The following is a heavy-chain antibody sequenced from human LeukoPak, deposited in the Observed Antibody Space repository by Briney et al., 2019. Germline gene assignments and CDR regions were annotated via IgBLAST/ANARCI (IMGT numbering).Heavy chain of an antibody. D-gene: IGHD2-2*01. CDR1: GGSISSSSYY. J-gene: IGHJ4*02. Sequence: PSETLSLTCTVSGGSISSSSYYWGWIRQPPGKGLEWIGSIYYSGSTYYNPSLKSRVTISVDTSKNQFSLKLSSVTAADTAVYYCATFVPAAPGYTVYWGQGTLVTVSS. CDR2: IYYSGST. V-gene: IGHV4-39*01. CDR3: ATFVPAAPGYTVY.